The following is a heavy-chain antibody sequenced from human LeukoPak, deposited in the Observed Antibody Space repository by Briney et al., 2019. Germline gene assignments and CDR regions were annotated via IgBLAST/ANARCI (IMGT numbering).Heavy chain of an antibody. J-gene: IGHJ4*02. Sequence: SETLSLTCTVSGGSISSSSYYWGWIRQPPGKGLEWIGSIYYSGSTYYNPSLKSQVTISVDTSKNQFSLKLSSVTAADTAVYYCARDPRPSLSLFDYWGQGTLVTVSS. CDR2: IYYSGST. CDR1: GGSISSSSYY. D-gene: IGHD2/OR15-2a*01. V-gene: IGHV4-39*07. CDR3: ARDPRPSLSLFDY.